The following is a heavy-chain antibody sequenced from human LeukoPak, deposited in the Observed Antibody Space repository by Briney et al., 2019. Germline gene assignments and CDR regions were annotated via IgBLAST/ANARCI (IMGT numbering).Heavy chain of an antibody. Sequence: GGSLRLSCAASGFTFSSYGMHWVRQAPGKGLEWVAFIRFDGSNKYYADSVKGRFTISRDNSNDTLYLQMNSLRAEDTAVYYCAKDTTTVTSQGDYWGQGTLVTVSS. CDR2: IRFDGSNK. CDR3: AKDTTTVTSQGDY. J-gene: IGHJ4*02. V-gene: IGHV3-30*02. CDR1: GFTFSSYG. D-gene: IGHD4-17*01.